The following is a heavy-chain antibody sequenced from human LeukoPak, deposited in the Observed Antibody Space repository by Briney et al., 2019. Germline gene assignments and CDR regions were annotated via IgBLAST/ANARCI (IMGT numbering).Heavy chain of an antibody. J-gene: IGHJ4*02. V-gene: IGHV3-23*01. CDR1: GFTFSDYY. Sequence: PGGSLRLSCAASGFTFSDYYMSWIRQAPGKGLEWVSAISGSGGSTYYADSVKGRFTISRDNSKNTVSLQMNSLRVEDTAVYYCTRDHITSWQIDFWGQGTMVTVSS. D-gene: IGHD2-2*01. CDR2: ISGSGGST. CDR3: TRDHITSWQIDF.